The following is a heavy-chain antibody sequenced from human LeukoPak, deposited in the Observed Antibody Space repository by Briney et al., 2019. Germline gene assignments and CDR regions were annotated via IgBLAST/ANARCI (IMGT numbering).Heavy chain of an antibody. CDR2: IIPIFGTA. Sequence: SVKVSCKASGYTFTSYDINWVRQAPGQGLEWMGGIIPIFGTANYAQKFQGRVTITADESTSTAYMELSSLRSEDTAVYYCANKYYYDSSGYYYPLSWWGQGTMVTVSS. V-gene: IGHV1-69*13. CDR3: ANKYYYDSSGYYYPLSW. J-gene: IGHJ3*01. D-gene: IGHD3-22*01. CDR1: GYTFTSYD.